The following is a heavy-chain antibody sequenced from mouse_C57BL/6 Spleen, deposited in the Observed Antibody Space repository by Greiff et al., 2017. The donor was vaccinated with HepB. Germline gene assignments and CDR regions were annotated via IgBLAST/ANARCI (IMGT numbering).Heavy chain of an antibody. CDR3: TRGATMVTTGHFDY. CDR1: GYTFTDYE. CDR2: IDPETGGT. Sequence: QVQLQQSGAELVRPGASVTLSCKASGYTFTDYEMHWVKQTPVHGLEWIGAIDPETGGTAYNQKFKGKAILTADKSSSTAYMELRSLTSEDSAVYYCTRGATMVTTGHFDYWGQGTTLTVSS. D-gene: IGHD2-2*01. V-gene: IGHV1-15*01. J-gene: IGHJ2*01.